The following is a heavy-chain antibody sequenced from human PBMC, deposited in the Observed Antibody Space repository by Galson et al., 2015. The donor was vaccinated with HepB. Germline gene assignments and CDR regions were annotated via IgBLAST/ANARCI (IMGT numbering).Heavy chain of an antibody. V-gene: IGHV4-34*01. CDR1: GGSFSGYY. CDR2: ITHSGST. D-gene: IGHD3-22*01. J-gene: IGHJ3*02. CDR3: ARGRLVNMRVVIVATGAFDI. Sequence: ATLSLTCAVYGGSFSGYYWSGIRQPPGKGLEWTGEITHSGSTNYKTALKSRVTISIDASKNQFSVKLSSVTAADTAVYYCARGRLVNMRVVIVATGAFDIWGPGTMVTVSP.